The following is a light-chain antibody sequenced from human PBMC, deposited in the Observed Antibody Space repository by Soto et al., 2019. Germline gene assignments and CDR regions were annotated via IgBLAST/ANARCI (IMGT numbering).Light chain of an antibody. Sequence: QSALTQPPSASGSPGQSVTISGTGTSSHVGAYNYVSWYQQHPGKAPELMIYEVSKRPSGVTDRFSGSKSGNTASLTVSGLQAEYGADYYCSSHAGSNNYVFGTGTKVTVL. V-gene: IGLV2-8*01. J-gene: IGLJ1*01. CDR1: SSHVGAYNY. CDR2: EVS. CDR3: SSHAGSNNYV.